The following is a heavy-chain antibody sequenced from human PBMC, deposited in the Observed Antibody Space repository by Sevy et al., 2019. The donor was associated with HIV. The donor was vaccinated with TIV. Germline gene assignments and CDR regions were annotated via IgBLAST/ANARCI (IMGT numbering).Heavy chain of an antibody. CDR2: ISHDGNYK. J-gene: IGHJ4*02. CDR3: AMLFSCGGDCYYLDY. D-gene: IGHD2-21*02. V-gene: IGHV3-30-3*01. CDR1: GFTCSNYD. Sequence: GGSLRLSCAASGFTCSNYDMHWVRQAPGKGLEWVAVISHDGNYKNYADSVKVRFTISRDDFKNTLYLQMSSLRPEDTAVYFCAMLFSCGGDCYYLDYWGQGALVTVSS.